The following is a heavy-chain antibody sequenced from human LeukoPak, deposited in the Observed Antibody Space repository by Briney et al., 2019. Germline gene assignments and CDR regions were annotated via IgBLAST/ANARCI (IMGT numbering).Heavy chain of an antibody. D-gene: IGHD4-23*01. V-gene: IGHV3-23*01. J-gene: IGHJ4*02. CDR1: GFSFSSYA. Sequence: GASLRLSCAASGFSFSSYAMSWVRQAPGKGLEWVSGISGRDGSTYYADSVKGRFTISRDNSKNTLYLQMNSLRAEDTAVYYCAKDLKGSPRWSEPRGFDYWGQGTLVTVSS. CDR2: ISGRDGST. CDR3: AKDLKGSPRWSEPRGFDY.